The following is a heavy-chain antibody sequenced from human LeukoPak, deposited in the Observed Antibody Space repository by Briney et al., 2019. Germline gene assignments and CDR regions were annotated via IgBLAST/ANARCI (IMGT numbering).Heavy chain of an antibody. CDR2: INDIGDTL. V-gene: IGHV3-23*01. J-gene: IGHJ3*02. CDR1: GFTFNKFA. D-gene: IGHD3-16*01. Sequence: GGPLTHPCVGSGFTFNKFAMTWVRQAPGRGPEWVAGINDIGDTLYYADSIKGRFTISRDNSKNTLYLEAKSLRVEDTALYHCIKGGWATTFHIWGPGRTLTLSS. CDR3: IKGGWATTFHI.